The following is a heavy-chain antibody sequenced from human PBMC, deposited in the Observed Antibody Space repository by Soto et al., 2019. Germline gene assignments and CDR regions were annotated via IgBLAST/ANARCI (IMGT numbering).Heavy chain of an antibody. CDR3: ASRRVHAEAEYFQH. J-gene: IGHJ1*01. V-gene: IGHV1-69*12. CDR1: GGTFSSYA. Sequence: QVQLVQSGAEVKKPGSSVKVSCKASGGTFSSYAISWVRQAPGQGLEWMGGIIPIFGTANYAQKFQGKVTITADETTRTAYMELSSLRSEDTAVYYCASRRVHAEAEYFQHWGQGTLVTVSS. CDR2: IIPIFGTA.